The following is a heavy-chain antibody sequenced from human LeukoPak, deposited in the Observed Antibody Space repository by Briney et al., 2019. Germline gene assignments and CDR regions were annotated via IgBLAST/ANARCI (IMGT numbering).Heavy chain of an antibody. CDR2: INPNSGGT. CDR1: GYTFTGYY. CDR3: ARWAAAGTSYDPTLLSGWFDP. J-gene: IGHJ5*02. Sequence: VASVKVSCKASGYTFTGYYMHWVRQAPGQGLEWMGWINPNSGGTNYAQKFQGWVTMTRDTSISTAYMELSRLRSDDTAVYYCARWAAAGTSYDPTLLSGWFDPWGQGTLVTVSS. D-gene: IGHD6-13*01. V-gene: IGHV1-2*04.